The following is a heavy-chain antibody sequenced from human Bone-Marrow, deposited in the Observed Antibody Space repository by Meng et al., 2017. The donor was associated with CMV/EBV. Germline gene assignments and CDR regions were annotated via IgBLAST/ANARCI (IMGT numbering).Heavy chain of an antibody. CDR2: MNPNSGNT. CDR3: ARVCSSTSCYSVYYYGMDV. Sequence: ASVKVSCKASGYIFTNYGINWVRQAPGQGLEWMGWMNPNSGNTGYAQKFQGRVTMTRNTSISTAYMELSRLRSDDTAVYYCARVCSSTSCYSVYYYGMDVWGQGTTVTVSS. D-gene: IGHD2-2*01. CDR1: GYIFTNYG. J-gene: IGHJ6*02. V-gene: IGHV1-8*02.